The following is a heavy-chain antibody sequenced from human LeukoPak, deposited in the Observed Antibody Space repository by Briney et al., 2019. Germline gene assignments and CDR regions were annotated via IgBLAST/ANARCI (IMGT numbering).Heavy chain of an antibody. CDR3: ARHGSQTARGSAFDI. D-gene: IGHD2-21*02. J-gene: IGHJ3*02. CDR2: IYPGDSDT. CDR1: GYSFTSYW. V-gene: IGHV5-51*01. Sequence: GESLKISCKGSGYSFTSYWIGWVRQMPGKGLEWMGIIYPGDSDTRYSPSFQGQVTISADKSISTAYLQWSSLKASDTAMYYCARHGSQTARGSAFDIWGQGTMVTVSS.